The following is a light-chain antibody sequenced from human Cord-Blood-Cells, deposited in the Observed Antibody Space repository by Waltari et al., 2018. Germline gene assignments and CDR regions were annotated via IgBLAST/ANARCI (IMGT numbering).Light chain of an antibody. CDR1: SSDVGSYNR. CDR2: EVS. Sequence: QSALTQPPSVSGSPGQSVTISCTGTSSDVGSYNRVPWYQQPPGTAPKLMIYEVSNRPSGVPARFSGSKSGNTASLTISGLQAEDEADYYCSSYTSSSTVPVVFGGGTKLTVL. V-gene: IGLV2-18*02. CDR3: SSYTSSSTVPVV. J-gene: IGLJ2*01.